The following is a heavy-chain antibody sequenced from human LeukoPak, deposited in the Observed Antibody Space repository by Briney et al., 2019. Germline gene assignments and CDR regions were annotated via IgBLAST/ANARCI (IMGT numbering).Heavy chain of an antibody. J-gene: IGHJ4*02. Sequence: GGSLRLSCAASGFTFSGYTMSWVRQAPGKGLEWVSAVSGSGDKTYYADSVKGRFTISRDNSKGTLYLQMNSLGAEDTALYYSARDFYDSSGYYYDYWGQGTLVTVSS. CDR2: VSGSGDKT. CDR3: ARDFYDSSGYYYDY. V-gene: IGHV3-23*01. CDR1: GFTFSGYT. D-gene: IGHD3-22*01.